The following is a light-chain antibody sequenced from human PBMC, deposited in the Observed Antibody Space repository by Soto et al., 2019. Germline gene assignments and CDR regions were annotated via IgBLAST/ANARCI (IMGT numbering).Light chain of an antibody. V-gene: IGLV1-40*01. CDR3: QSYDSSMSGPYV. CDR1: SSNIGAGYD. CDR2: GNS. Sequence: QSVLTQPPSVCGAPGQRVTISFTGSSSNIGAGYDVHWYQQLPGTAPKLLIYGNSNRPSGVPDRFSGSKSGTSASLAITGLQAEDEADYYCQSYDSSMSGPYVFGTGTKVNDL. J-gene: IGLJ1*01.